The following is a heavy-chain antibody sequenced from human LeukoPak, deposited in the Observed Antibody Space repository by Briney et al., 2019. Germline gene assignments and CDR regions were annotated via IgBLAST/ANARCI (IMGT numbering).Heavy chain of an antibody. CDR1: GGSFSGYY. J-gene: IGHJ4*02. V-gene: IGHV4-34*01. CDR3: AAAFKYSSSGISVGY. Sequence: ASETLSLTCAVYGGSFSGYYWSWIRQPPGKGPEWIGEINHSGSTNYNPSLKSRVTISVDTSKNQFSLKLSSVTAADTAVYYCAAAFKYSSSGISVGYWGQGTLVTVSS. D-gene: IGHD6-13*01. CDR2: INHSGST.